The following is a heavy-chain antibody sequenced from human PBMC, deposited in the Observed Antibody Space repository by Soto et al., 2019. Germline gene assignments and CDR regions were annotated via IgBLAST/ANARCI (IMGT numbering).Heavy chain of an antibody. V-gene: IGHV1-69*01. CDR1: GGTFSSYA. CDR2: IIPIFGTA. Sequence: QVQLVQSGAEVKKPGSSVKVSCKASGGTFSSYAINWVRQAPGQGLEWMGGIIPIFGTANYAQKFQGRVTITADESTSTAYMELSSLRSEDTAVYYCAREGYCSSTSCYTAGFYWGQGTLVTVSS. CDR3: AREGYCSSTSCYTAGFY. D-gene: IGHD2-2*02. J-gene: IGHJ4*02.